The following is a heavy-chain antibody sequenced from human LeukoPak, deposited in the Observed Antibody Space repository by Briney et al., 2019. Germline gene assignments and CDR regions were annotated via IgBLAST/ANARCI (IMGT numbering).Heavy chain of an antibody. D-gene: IGHD1-26*01. V-gene: IGHV3-7*01. CDR3: ARVGDGATLEY. Sequence: HPGGSLILSCAASGFTFSNYWMSWVCQAPGKGLEWVTNIKQDESEKYYLDSVKGRFTVSRDNAKNSLYLQMDSLRAEDTAVYYCARVGDGATLEYWGQGTLVTVSS. CDR1: GFTFSNYW. CDR2: IKQDESEK. J-gene: IGHJ4*02.